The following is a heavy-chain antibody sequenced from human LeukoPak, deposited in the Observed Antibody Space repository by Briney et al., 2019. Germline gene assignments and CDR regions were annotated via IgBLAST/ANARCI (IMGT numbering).Heavy chain of an antibody. CDR1: GFTFSSYA. Sequence: GRSLRLSCVASGFTFSSYAMHWVRQAPGKGLEWVTIISHDGSNKYYADSVKGRFTISRDNSKNTLYLQMSSLRIKDTAVYYCATGDKQLVFKRRKGGFDPWGQGTLVTVSS. CDR3: ATGDKQLVFKRRKGGFDP. J-gene: IGHJ5*02. D-gene: IGHD6-13*01. CDR2: ISHDGSNK. V-gene: IGHV3-30*04.